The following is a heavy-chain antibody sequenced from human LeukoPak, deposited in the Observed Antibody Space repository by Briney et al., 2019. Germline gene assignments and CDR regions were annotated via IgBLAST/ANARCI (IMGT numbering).Heavy chain of an antibody. CDR2: IYYSGST. Sequence: SETVSLTCAVSGYSISSGYYWGWIRQPPGKGLEWIGEIYYSGSTYYNASLKSRVSISIDTSNNHFSLRLSSLTAADTALYYCARRRYYDSTGYLDWGRGTLVTVSS. V-gene: IGHV4-38-2*01. J-gene: IGHJ1*01. D-gene: IGHD3-22*01. CDR1: GYSISSGYY. CDR3: ARRRYYDSTGYLD.